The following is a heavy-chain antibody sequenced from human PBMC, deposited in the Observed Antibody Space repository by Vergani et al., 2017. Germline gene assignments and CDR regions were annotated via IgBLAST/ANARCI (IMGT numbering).Heavy chain of an antibody. CDR1: GYSFTSHD. D-gene: IGHD4-11*01. CDR2: MSPDSGNR. Sequence: QVQLVQSGAEVKKPGASVKVSCEASGYSFTSHDIYWVRQAPGQGLEWMGWMSPDSGNRGFAQNFQGRISMTRNTSINTAYMELSSLTSEDTAIYYCARDYSNNNYFEPWGQGTLVTVSS. J-gene: IGHJ5*02. V-gene: IGHV1-8*01. CDR3: ARDYSNNNYFEP.